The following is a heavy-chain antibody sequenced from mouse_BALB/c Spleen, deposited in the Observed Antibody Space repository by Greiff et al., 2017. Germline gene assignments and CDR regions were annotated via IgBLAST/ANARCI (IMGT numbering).Heavy chain of an antibody. CDR2: IDPANGNT. J-gene: IGHJ3*01. V-gene: IGHV14-3*02. D-gene: IGHD2-1*01. CDR3: ARGGNSWFAY. CDR1: GFNIKDTY. Sequence: EVKLMESGAELVKPGASVKLSCTASGFNIKDTYMHWVKQRPEQGLEWIGRIDPANGNTKYDPKFQGKATITADTSSNTAYLQLSSLTSEDTAVYYCARGGNSWFAYWGQGTLVTVSA.